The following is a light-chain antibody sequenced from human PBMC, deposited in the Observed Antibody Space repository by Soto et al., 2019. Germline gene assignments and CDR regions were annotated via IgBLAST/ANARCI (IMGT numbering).Light chain of an antibody. CDR1: SSDVGGYNY. CDR3: SSYTSSSTWV. J-gene: IGLJ3*02. V-gene: IGLV2-14*01. Sequence: QSVLTQPASVSGSPGQSITISCTGTSSDVGGYNYVSWYQQHPGKAPKLMIYEVSNRPSGVSNRFSASKSGSTASLTISGLQAEDEADYYCSSYTSSSTWVFGGGTKVTVL. CDR2: EVS.